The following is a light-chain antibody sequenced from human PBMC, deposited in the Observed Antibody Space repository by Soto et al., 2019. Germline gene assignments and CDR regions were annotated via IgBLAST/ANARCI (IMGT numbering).Light chain of an antibody. CDR1: SSNIGNDY. Sequence: QSVLTQPPSVSAAPGQKVTISCSGSSSNIGNDYVSWYQQLPRTAPKLLLYENNKRPSGIPSRFSGSKSGTSATLGITGLQPGDEADYYCGTWYTGLSGVVFGGGTKVTVL. CDR3: GTWYTGLSGVV. V-gene: IGLV1-51*02. J-gene: IGLJ2*01. CDR2: ENN.